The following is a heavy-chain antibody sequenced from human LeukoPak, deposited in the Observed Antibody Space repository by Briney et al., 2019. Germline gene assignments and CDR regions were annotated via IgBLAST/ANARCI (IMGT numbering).Heavy chain of an antibody. D-gene: IGHD4-17*01. Sequence: SETLSLTCTVSGGSISGYFWGWIRQPPGGGREGIGYIYYTGAASYRPSLSSRVTMSVDTSKNQFSLKLTSVTAADTAVYYCAKFATVTTPNWIDPWGQGILVTVSS. CDR3: AKFATVTTPNWIDP. CDR1: GGSISGYF. V-gene: IGHV4-59*03. CDR2: IYYTGAA. J-gene: IGHJ5*02.